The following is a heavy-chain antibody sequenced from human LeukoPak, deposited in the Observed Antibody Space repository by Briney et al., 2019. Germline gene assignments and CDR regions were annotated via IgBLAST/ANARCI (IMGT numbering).Heavy chain of an antibody. CDR2: ISSRSGTI. V-gene: IGHV3-48*02. CDR3: ARGPKSWTAGDYYYYGLDV. J-gene: IGHJ6*02. D-gene: IGHD6-13*01. Sequence: GGSLRLSCAASRITFSSYSWNWVRQAPGKGLEWVSYISSRSGTIYYADSVKGRFTASRDNAKSSLYLQMNSLRDEDTAVYYCARGPKSWTAGDYYYYGLDVWGQGTTVTVSS. CDR1: RITFSSYS.